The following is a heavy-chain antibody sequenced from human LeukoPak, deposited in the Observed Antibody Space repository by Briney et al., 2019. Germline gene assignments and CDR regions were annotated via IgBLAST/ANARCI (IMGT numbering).Heavy chain of an antibody. CDR1: GYTFTNYG. CDR3: ARDPSLAVAGIRLFDY. CDR2: ISGYNGNP. J-gene: IGHJ4*02. V-gene: IGHV1-18*01. D-gene: IGHD6-19*01. Sequence: ASVTVSFKTSGYTFTNYGISWVRQAPGQGLEWMGWISGYNGNPRYAQKVQGRVTITTDTSTNTAYMEVNSLRSDDTAIYYCARDPSLAVAGIRLFDYWGQGTLVIVSS.